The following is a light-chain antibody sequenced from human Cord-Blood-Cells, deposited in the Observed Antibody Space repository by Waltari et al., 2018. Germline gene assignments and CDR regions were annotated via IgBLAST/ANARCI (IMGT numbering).Light chain of an antibody. CDR1: QSISSY. V-gene: IGKV1-39*01. J-gene: IGKJ1*01. CDR3: QQSYSTPRT. Sequence: DIQMTQSPSSLSASVGDRVTITCRASQSISSYLNWYQQKPGKAPKILIYAASSLQSGVPSSFSSSESGTDFTRSINSLQPEDFATYYCQQSYSTPRTFGQGTKLEIK. CDR2: AAS.